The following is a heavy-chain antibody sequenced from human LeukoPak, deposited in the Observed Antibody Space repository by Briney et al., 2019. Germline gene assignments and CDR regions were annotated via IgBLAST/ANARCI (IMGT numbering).Heavy chain of an antibody. D-gene: IGHD6-19*01. CDR1: GGSISSYY. CDR2: IYYSGST. V-gene: IGHV4-59*01. J-gene: IGHJ4*02. Sequence: SETLSLTCTVSGGSISSYYWSWIRQPPGKGLEWIGYIYYSGSTNYNPSLKSRVTISVDTSKNQFSLKLSSVTAADTAVYYCARERRGSSGWYPPDYWGQGTLVTVSS. CDR3: ARERRGSSGWYPPDY.